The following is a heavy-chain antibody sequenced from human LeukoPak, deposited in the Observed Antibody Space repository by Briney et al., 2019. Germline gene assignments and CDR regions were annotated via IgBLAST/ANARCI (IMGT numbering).Heavy chain of an antibody. CDR1: GGSISSYY. V-gene: IGHV4-4*07. D-gene: IGHD3-22*01. J-gene: IGHJ4*02. CDR3: ARDVHYDSSGYYRNY. Sequence: SETLSLTCTVSGGSISSYYWTWIRQPAGKGLEWIGRIYTSGITNYNPSLKSRVTMSVDTSKNQFSLKLSSVTAADTAVYYCARDVHYDSSGYYRNYWGQGTLVTVSS. CDR2: IYTSGIT.